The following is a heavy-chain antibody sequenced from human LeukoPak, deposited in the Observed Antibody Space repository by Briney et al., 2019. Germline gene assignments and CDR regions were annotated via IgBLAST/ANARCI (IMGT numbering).Heavy chain of an antibody. CDR2: MNPNSGNT. J-gene: IGHJ5*02. V-gene: IGHV1-8*01. CDR1: GYTFTSYD. Sequence: GASVKVSCKASGYTFTSYDINWVRQATGQGREWMGWMNPNSGNTGYAQKFQGRVTMTRNTSISTAYMELSSLRSEDTAVYYCASRSITANWFDPWGQGTLVTVSS. CDR3: ASRSITANWFDP. D-gene: IGHD2-21*02.